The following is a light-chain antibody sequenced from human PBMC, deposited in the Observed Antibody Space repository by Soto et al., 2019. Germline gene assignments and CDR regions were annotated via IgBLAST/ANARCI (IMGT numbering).Light chain of an antibody. V-gene: IGKV3-15*01. CDR1: QSVSSN. CDR2: GAS. CDR3: QQRGNWPPIT. Sequence: EIVMTQSPATLSVSPGERATLSCRASQSVSSNLAWYQQRFGQAPRLLIYGASTRATGIPARFSGSGSGTDFTLTISSREPEDFAVYYCQQRGNWPPITFGQGTRLEIE. J-gene: IGKJ5*01.